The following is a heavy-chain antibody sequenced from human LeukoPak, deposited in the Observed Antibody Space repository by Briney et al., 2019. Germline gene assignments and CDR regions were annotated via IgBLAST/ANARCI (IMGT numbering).Heavy chain of an antibody. Sequence: ASVKVSCKASGYTFTGYYMHWVRQAPGQGLEWMGWINPNSGGTNYAQKFQGWVTMTRDTSISTAYMELSRLRSDDTAVYYCARGQYYYDSSGYYYLSYAFDIWGQRTMVTVSS. D-gene: IGHD3-22*01. J-gene: IGHJ3*02. CDR2: INPNSGGT. CDR1: GYTFTGYY. CDR3: ARGQYYYDSSGYYYLSYAFDI. V-gene: IGHV1-2*04.